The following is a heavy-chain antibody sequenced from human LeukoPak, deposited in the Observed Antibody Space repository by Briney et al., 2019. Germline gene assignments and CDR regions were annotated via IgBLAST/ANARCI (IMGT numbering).Heavy chain of an antibody. J-gene: IGHJ3*02. CDR1: GFTFSSYE. Sequence: GGSLRLSCAASGFTFSSYEMNWVRQAPGKGLEWVSYISGSGSAIYYADSVKGRFTISRDNAKNSLYLQMNSLRAEDTAVYYCAREGEVAVFDVFDIWGKGKMVTVSS. CDR3: AREGEVAVFDVFDI. D-gene: IGHD6-19*01. CDR2: ISGSGSAI. V-gene: IGHV3-48*03.